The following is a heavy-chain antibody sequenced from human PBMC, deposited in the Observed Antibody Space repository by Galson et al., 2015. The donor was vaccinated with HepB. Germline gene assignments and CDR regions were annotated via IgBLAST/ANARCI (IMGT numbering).Heavy chain of an antibody. J-gene: IGHJ6*02. D-gene: IGHD3-9*01. CDR3: ARQNILTGRGGYYYYGMDV. Sequence: QSGAEVKKPGESLKISCKGSGYSFTSYWIGWVRQMPGKGLEWMGIIYPGDSDTRYSPSFQGQVTISADKSISTAYLQWSSLKASDTAMYYCARQNILTGRGGYYYYGMDVWGQGTTVTVSS. CDR2: IYPGDSDT. CDR1: GYSFTSYW. V-gene: IGHV5-51*01.